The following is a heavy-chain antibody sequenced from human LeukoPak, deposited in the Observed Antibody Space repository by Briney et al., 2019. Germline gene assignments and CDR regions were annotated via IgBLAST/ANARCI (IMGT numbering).Heavy chain of an antibody. CDR2: ISAYNGNT. J-gene: IGHJ4*02. CDR3: ARGGTYGDYLYYFDY. D-gene: IGHD4-17*01. Sequence: GASVKVSCKASGYTFTSYGISWVRQAPGQGLEWMGWISAYNGNTNYAQELQGRVTMTTDTSTSTAYMELRSLRSDDTAVYYCARGGTYGDYLYYFDYWGQGTLVTVSS. V-gene: IGHV1-18*01. CDR1: GYTFTSYG.